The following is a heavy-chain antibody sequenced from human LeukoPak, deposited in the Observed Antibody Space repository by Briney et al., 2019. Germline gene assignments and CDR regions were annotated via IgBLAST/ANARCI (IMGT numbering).Heavy chain of an antibody. Sequence: PSETLSLTCTVSGGSLSSYYWSWIRQPPGKGLEWIGYIYYSGSTNYNPSLKSRVTISVDTSKNQFSLKLSSVTAADTAVYYCARGNGYGWFDPWGQGTLVTVSS. CDR2: IYYSGST. V-gene: IGHV4-59*01. CDR3: ARGNGYGWFDP. D-gene: IGHD5-18*01. CDR1: GGSLSSYY. J-gene: IGHJ5*02.